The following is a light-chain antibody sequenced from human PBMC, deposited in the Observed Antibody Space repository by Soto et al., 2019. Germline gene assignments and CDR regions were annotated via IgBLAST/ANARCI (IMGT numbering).Light chain of an antibody. V-gene: IGKV3-15*01. CDR1: QSVSTN. CDR2: GAS. J-gene: IGKJ1*01. Sequence: ERVMTQSPATLSVSPGERATLSCRASQSVSTNLAWYQQKPAQAPRLLIYGASTRATGIPSRFSGSGSGTEFTLTISSLQPDDFATYYCQQYNSYSWTFGQGTKVDI. CDR3: QQYNSYSWT.